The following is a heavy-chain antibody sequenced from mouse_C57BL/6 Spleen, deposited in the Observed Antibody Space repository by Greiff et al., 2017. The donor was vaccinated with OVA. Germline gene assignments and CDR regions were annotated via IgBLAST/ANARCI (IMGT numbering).Heavy chain of an antibody. Sequence: EVKVVESGGDLVKPGGSLKLSCAASGFTFSSYGMSWVRQTPDKRLEWVATISSGGSYTYYPDSVKGRFTISRDNAKNTLYLQMSSLKSEDTAMYYCARHDGNYLDYWGQGTTLTVSS. CDR3: ARHDGNYLDY. J-gene: IGHJ2*01. CDR2: ISSGGSYT. D-gene: IGHD2-3*01. V-gene: IGHV5-6*01. CDR1: GFTFSSYG.